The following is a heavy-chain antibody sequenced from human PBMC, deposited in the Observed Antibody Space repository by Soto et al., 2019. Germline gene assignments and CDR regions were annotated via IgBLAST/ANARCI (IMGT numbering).Heavy chain of an antibody. D-gene: IGHD6-19*01. J-gene: IGHJ4*02. CDR3: ATGGRQWLVTYDFNY. Sequence: VQLVESGGGVVQPGRSLRLSCAASGFTFSDYAMHWVRQAPGKGLEWVAVVSHDGRNTHYADSVKGRFTISRDSSKKTVSLETTSLRGEDTAVYYCATGGRQWLVTYDFNYWGQGALVTVSS. V-gene: IGHV3-30*03. CDR1: GFTFSDYA. CDR2: VSHDGRNT.